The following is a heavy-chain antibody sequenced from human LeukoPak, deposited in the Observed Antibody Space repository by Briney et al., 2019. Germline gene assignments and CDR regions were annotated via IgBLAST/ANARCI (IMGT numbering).Heavy chain of an antibody. J-gene: IGHJ4*02. D-gene: IGHD5-24*01. V-gene: IGHV1-18*04. CDR2: ISAYNGNT. CDR1: GYTFTDYY. CDR3: ARATEMATTFDY. Sequence: ASVKVSCKTSGYTFTDYYMHWVRRAPGQGLEWMGWISAYNGNTNYAQKLQGRVTMTTDTSTSTAYMELRSLRSDDTAVYYCARATEMATTFDYWGQGTLVTVSS.